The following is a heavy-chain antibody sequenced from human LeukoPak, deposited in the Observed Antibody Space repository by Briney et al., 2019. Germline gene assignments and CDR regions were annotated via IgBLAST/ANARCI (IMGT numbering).Heavy chain of an antibody. J-gene: IGHJ4*02. D-gene: IGHD3-10*01. CDR3: ARTRYYYNSRSYGAPYYFDY. CDR1: GCSISSNSYY. V-gene: IGHV4-39*01. CDR2: SYYSGST. Sequence: PSETLSLTCAVSGCSISSNSYYWGWIRQPPGKGLVWSGSSYYSGSTYYNPSLESPVTISVDTSKNQSSLKLSSVTAADTVVYYCARTRYYYNSRSYGAPYYFDYWGQGTPVTVSS.